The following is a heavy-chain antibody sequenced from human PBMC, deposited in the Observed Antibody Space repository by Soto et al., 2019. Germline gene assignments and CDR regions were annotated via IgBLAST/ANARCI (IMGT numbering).Heavy chain of an antibody. CDR2: IIPVFGTA. J-gene: IGHJ6*02. V-gene: IGHV1-69*01. D-gene: IGHD3-10*01. CDR1: GGPYNSFA. CDR3: ARFLGGAGSYYDGQNYNYYNGMDV. Sequence: QAQLVQSGAEVKKPGSSVKVSCKASGGPYNSFAISWVRQAPGQGLEWIGGIIPVFGTATYAQKFKGRVTITAEESTSTAYMELSSLTSEDTAVYYCARFLGGAGSYYDGQNYNYYNGMDVWGQGTTVTGSS.